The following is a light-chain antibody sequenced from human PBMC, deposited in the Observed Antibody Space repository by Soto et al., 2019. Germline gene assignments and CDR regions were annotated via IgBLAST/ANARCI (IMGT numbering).Light chain of an antibody. Sequence: QSALTQPASVSGSPGQSITISCTGTSSDVGAYNYVSWYRQHPGKAPKLVIYEVSNRPSGISSRFSGSKSGNTASLTISGLQAEDEAHYYCSSFTSKSTLIFGGGTKLTVL. CDR2: EVS. J-gene: IGLJ2*01. V-gene: IGLV2-14*01. CDR3: SSFTSKSTLI. CDR1: SSDVGAYNY.